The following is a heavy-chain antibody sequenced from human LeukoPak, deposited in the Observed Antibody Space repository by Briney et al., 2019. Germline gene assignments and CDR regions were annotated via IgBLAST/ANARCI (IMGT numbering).Heavy chain of an antibody. D-gene: IGHD3-16*02. V-gene: IGHV3-23*01. CDR1: GFTFSSYA. J-gene: IGHJ4*02. CDR3: AKDDYPQHNDYVWGSYRYSLDY. Sequence: GGSLRLSCAASGFTFSSYAMSWVRQAPGKGLEWVSAISGSGGSTYYADSVKGRFTISRDNSKNTLYLQMNSLRAEDTAVYYCAKDDYPQHNDYVWGSYRYSLDYWGQGTLVTVSS. CDR2: ISGSGGST.